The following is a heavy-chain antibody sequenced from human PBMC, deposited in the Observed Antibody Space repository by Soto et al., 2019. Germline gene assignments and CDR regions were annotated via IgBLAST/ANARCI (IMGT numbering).Heavy chain of an antibody. J-gene: IGHJ6*02. CDR1: GFTFSSYW. V-gene: IGHV3-74*01. Sequence: PGGSLRLSCAASGFTFSSYWMHWVRQAPGKGLVWVSRINSDGSSTSYADSVKGRFTISRDNAKNTLYLQMNSLRAEDTAVYYCVRDGYNRYYYYGMDVWGQGTTVTVSS. CDR2: INSDGSST. D-gene: IGHD5-12*01. CDR3: VRDGYNRYYYYGMDV.